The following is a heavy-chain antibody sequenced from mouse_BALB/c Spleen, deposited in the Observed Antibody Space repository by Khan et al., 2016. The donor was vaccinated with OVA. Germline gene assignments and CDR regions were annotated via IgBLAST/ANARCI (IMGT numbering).Heavy chain of an antibody. Sequence: VQLKQSGAELVKPGASVKLSCTASGFNIKDTYMHWVKQRPEQGPEWIGRIDPANGDIKYDPKFQDKATIAADTSSNTAYLQLSSLTSEDTAVYYGATLYGNPFAYGGQGTLVSVSA. V-gene: IGHV14-3*02. J-gene: IGHJ3*01. CDR1: GFNIKDTY. CDR3: ATLYGNPFAY. CDR2: IDPANGDI. D-gene: IGHD2-1*01.